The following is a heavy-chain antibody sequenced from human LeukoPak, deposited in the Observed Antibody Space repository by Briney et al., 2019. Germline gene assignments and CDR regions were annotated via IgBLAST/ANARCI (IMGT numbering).Heavy chain of an antibody. D-gene: IGHD3-10*01. J-gene: IGHJ4*02. CDR1: GFTFSSSA. CDR2: ISGNGDRT. V-gene: IGHV3-23*01. CDR3: TKLLRGVVVPYFDS. Sequence: GGSLRLSCAASGFTFSSSAMSWVRQAPGKGLEWVSAISGNGDRTHYADSVKGRFTVSRDTSTNTLFLQLNSLRAEDTAIYYCTKLLRGVVVPYFDSWGQGTLVTVSS.